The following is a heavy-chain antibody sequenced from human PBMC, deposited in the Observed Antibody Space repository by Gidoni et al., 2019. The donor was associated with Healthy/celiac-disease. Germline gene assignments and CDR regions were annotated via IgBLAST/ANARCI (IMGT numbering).Heavy chain of an antibody. J-gene: IGHJ4*02. CDR1: GFTFSSYE. D-gene: IGHD6-13*01. Sequence: EVQLVESGGGLVQPGGSLRRSCAASGFTFSSYEMNWVRQAPGKGLEWVSYISSSGSTIYYADSVKGRFTISRDNAKNSLYLQMNILRAEDTAVYYCARGGRTYSSSLYLDYFDYWGQGTLVTVSS. CDR2: ISSSGSTI. CDR3: ARGGRTYSSSLYLDYFDY. V-gene: IGHV3-48*03.